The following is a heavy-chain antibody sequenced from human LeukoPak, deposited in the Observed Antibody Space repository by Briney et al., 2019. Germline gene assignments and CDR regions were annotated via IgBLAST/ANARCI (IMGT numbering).Heavy chain of an antibody. CDR2: IYYSGST. Sequence: SETLSLTCTVSGGSISSYYWSWIRQPPGKGLEWIGYIYYSGSTNYNPSLKSRATISVDTSKNQFSLNRSSVTAADTAVYYCARAFYPGYYSYMAVWGKGTTVTVSS. CDR3: ARAFYPGYYSYMAV. J-gene: IGHJ6*03. D-gene: IGHD3-3*02. V-gene: IGHV4-59*01. CDR1: GGSISSYY.